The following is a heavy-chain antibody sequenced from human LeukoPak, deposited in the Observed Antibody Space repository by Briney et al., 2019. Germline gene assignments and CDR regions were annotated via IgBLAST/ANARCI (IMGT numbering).Heavy chain of an antibody. D-gene: IGHD4-17*01. CDR3: AREYGEGYYTNYMDV. CDR1: GVTFSSYA. Sequence: VASVKVSCKASGVTFSSYAISWVRQAPGQGLEWMGGIIPIFGTANYAQKFQGRVTITTDESTSTAYMELSSLRSEDTAVYYGAREYGEGYYTNYMDVWGKGTTVTVSS. CDR2: IIPIFGTA. V-gene: IGHV1-69*05. J-gene: IGHJ6*03.